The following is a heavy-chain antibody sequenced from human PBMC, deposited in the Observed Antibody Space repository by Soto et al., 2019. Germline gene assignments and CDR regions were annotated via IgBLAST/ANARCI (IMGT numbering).Heavy chain of an antibody. D-gene: IGHD3-3*01. CDR3: ARGQRFSDWFDP. CDR2: IYSSGST. CDR1: GGAISGYY. J-gene: IGHJ5*02. Sequence: QVQLQESSPGLVKPSETLSLNCTVTGGAISGYYWTWMRQSAGGGLEWIGRIYSSGSTNYNPSLKSRVTISLDTSMNHFSLRLSYVTAADTAVYYCARGQRFSDWFDPWGQGTLVTVSS. V-gene: IGHV4-4*07.